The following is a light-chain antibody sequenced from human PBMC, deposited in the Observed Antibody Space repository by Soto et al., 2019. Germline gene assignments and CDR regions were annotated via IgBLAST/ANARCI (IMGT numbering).Light chain of an antibody. CDR2: EVS. V-gene: IGLV2-14*01. CDR1: SSDVGGYNY. CDR3: SSYASSTTWV. Sequence: QSALTQPASVSGSPGQSITISCTGTSSDVGGYNYVSWYQQHPGKAPKLMIYEVSNRPSGVSNRFSGSKSGETASLTISGLQPEDEADYYCSSYASSTTWVFGGGTKLTVL. J-gene: IGLJ3*02.